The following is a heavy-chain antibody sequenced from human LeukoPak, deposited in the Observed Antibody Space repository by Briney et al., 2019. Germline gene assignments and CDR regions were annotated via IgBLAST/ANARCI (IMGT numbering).Heavy chain of an antibody. Sequence: KPSETLSLTCTVSGGSISSYYWSWIRQPPGKGLEWIGYIYYSGSTNYNPSLKSRVTISVDTSKNQFSLKLSSVTAADTAVYYCASYGMDVWGQGTTVTVSS. CDR2: IYYSGST. V-gene: IGHV4-59*08. CDR3: ASYGMDV. J-gene: IGHJ6*02. CDR1: GGSISSYY.